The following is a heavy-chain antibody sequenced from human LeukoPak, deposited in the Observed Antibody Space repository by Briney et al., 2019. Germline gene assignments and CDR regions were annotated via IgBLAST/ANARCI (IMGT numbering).Heavy chain of an antibody. J-gene: IGHJ3*02. Sequence: PGGSLRLSCAASGFTFSSYSMNWVRQAPGKGLEWVSSISSSSSYIYYADSVKGRFTISRDNAKNSLYLQMNSLRAEDTAVYYCARDGGSSWYGAFDIWGQGTMVTVSS. V-gene: IGHV3-21*01. CDR1: GFTFSSYS. CDR2: ISSSSSYI. D-gene: IGHD6-13*01. CDR3: ARDGGSSWYGAFDI.